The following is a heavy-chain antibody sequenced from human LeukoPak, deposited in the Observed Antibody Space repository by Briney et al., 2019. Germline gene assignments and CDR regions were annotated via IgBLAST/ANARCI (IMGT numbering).Heavy chain of an antibody. D-gene: IGHD1-26*01. V-gene: IGHV3-49*03. CDR3: ARDPIVGSTPNWFDP. Sequence: PGRSLRLSCTDSGFTFRDSNMAWFRQAPGKGLEWVGFIRSQTYGGSAQYAPSVKGRFTISIDDSTSIAYLQMDSHKTEDTGVYFCARDPIVGSTPNWFDPWGQGTQVTVSS. J-gene: IGHJ5*02. CDR1: GFTFRDSN. CDR2: IRSQTYGGSA.